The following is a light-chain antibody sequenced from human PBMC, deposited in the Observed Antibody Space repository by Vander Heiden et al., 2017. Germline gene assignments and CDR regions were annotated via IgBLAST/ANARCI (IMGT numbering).Light chain of an antibody. J-gene: IGKJ2*01. CDR3: LQFNNSPPYT. CDR1: QNINNN. V-gene: IGKV3-15*01. CDR2: DAS. Sequence: EIVMTQSPSTLSVSPGERVTLPCRASQNINNNLAWYQQKPGQTPRLLIYDASIRSTGIPARFSGSGFGIELTLTISSLQSEDFAVYYCLQFNNSPPYTFGQGTKLELK.